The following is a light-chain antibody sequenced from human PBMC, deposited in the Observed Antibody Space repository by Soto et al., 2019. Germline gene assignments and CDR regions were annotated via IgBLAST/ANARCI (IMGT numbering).Light chain of an antibody. CDR1: QSVSSSY. Sequence: EIVLTQSPGTLSLSPGERATLSCRASQSVSSSYLAWYQQKPGQAPRLLIYDASSRATGIPDRFSGSGSGTDFTLTISRLEPEDFAVYSCQQYGSSPGTFGQGTKVEI. CDR2: DAS. J-gene: IGKJ1*01. V-gene: IGKV3-20*01. CDR3: QQYGSSPGT.